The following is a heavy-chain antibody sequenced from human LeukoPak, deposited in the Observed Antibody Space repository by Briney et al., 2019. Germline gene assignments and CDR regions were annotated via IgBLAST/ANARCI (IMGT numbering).Heavy chain of an antibody. V-gene: IGHV4-61*02. J-gene: IGHJ4*02. CDR3: ARRPRGTIAVAGTTTDY. D-gene: IGHD6-19*01. CDR1: GDSISNDDYY. CDR2: FSASGNS. Sequence: SETLSLTCTVSGDSISNDDYYWSWIRQPAGKGLEWIGRFSASGNSNYNPSLKSRLTISVDTSKNQFSLKLTSVTAADTAVYYCARRPRGTIAVAGTTTDYWGQGTLVTVSS.